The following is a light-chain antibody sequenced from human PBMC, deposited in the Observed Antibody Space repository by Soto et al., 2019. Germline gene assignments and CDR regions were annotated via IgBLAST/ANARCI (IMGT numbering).Light chain of an antibody. CDR2: DAS. Sequence: DIQMTQSPSTLSASVGDGVTITCRASQNISVWLAWYQQRPGKAPKFLIYDASNLETGVSSRFSGSGSGTEFTLTIRSLQPDDFATYCCQQYDSSSPTFGQGTKLEIK. CDR3: QQYDSSSPT. CDR1: QNISVW. J-gene: IGKJ2*01. V-gene: IGKV1-5*01.